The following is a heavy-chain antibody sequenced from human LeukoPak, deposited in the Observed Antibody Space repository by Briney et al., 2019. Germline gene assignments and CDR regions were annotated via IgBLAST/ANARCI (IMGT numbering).Heavy chain of an antibody. D-gene: IGHD3-10*01. CDR2: IWYDGSNK. CDR3: ARDSLYYYGSGSTDY. Sequence: PGRSLRLSCAVSGFTFSSYGMHWVRQAPGKGLEWVAVIWYDGSNKYYADSVRGRVTISRDNSKNTLYLQMNSLRAEDTAVYYCARDSLYYYGSGSTDYWGQGTLVTVSS. V-gene: IGHV3-33*01. CDR1: GFTFSSYG. J-gene: IGHJ4*02.